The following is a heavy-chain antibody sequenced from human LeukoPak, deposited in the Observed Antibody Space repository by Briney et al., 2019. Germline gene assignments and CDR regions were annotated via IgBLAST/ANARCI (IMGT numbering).Heavy chain of an antibody. CDR1: GGSISSYY. D-gene: IGHD3-10*02. J-gene: IGHJ5*02. Sequence: SESLSLTCSVSGGSISSYYWSWIRQPPGKGLEWIGYIYYSGSTNYNPSLKSRVTISVDTSKNQFSLKLNSVTAADTAVYYCARDYGRDLWGQGTLVTVSS. CDR2: IYYSGST. V-gene: IGHV4-59*01. CDR3: ARDYGRDL.